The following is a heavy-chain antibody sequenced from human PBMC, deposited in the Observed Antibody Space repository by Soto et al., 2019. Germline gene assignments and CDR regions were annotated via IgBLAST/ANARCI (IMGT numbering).Heavy chain of an antibody. D-gene: IGHD3-22*01. J-gene: IGHJ6*02. CDR1: GFTFTSSA. V-gene: IGHV1-58*01. CDR2: IVVGSGNT. CDR3: AAAPHYYDSSGYLYYYYGMDV. Sequence: ASVKVSCKASGFTFTSSAVQWVRQARGQRLEWIGWIVVGSGNTNYAQKFQERVTITRDMSTSTAYMELSSLRSEDTAVYYCAAAPHYYDSSGYLYYYYGMDVWGQGTTVTVSS.